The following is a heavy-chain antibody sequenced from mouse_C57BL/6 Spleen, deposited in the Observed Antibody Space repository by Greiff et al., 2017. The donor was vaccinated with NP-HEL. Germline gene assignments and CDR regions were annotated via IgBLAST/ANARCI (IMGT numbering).Heavy chain of an antibody. Sequence: VQLQQSGAELARPGASVKLSCKASGYTFTSYGISWVKQRTGQGLEWIGEIYPRSGNTYYNEKFKGKAKLTADKSSSTAYMELRSLTSEDSAVYFGARYYYGSSGDYWGQGTTLTVSS. CDR2: IYPRSGNT. CDR1: GYTFTSYG. D-gene: IGHD1-1*01. J-gene: IGHJ2*01. V-gene: IGHV1-81*01. CDR3: ARYYYGSSGDY.